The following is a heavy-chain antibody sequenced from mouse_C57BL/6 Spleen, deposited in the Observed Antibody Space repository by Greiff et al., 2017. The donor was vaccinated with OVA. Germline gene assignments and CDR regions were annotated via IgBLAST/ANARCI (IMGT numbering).Heavy chain of an antibody. V-gene: IGHV5-9-1*02. CDR3: TRSYYSNWYFDV. Sequence: EVHLVESGEGLVKPGGSLKLSCAASGFTFSSYAMSWVRQTPEKRLEWVAYISSGGDYIYYADTVKGRFTISRDNARNTLYLQMSSLKSEDTAMYYCTRSYYSNWYFDVWGTGTTVTVSS. CDR1: GFTFSSYA. J-gene: IGHJ1*03. CDR2: ISSGGDYI. D-gene: IGHD2-5*01.